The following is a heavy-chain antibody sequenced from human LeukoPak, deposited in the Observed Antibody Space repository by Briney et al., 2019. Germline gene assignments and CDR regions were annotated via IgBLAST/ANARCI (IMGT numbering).Heavy chain of an antibody. CDR3: AREVNWNSATLFFDC. D-gene: IGHD1-7*01. Sequence: SQTLSLTCTASGGSISSGDFYWTRIRQNPGKGLEWIGYTHYSGSTYYNPSLKSRVTISVDTSKNQFSLKLSSVAAADTAVYYCAREVNWNSATLFFDCWGQGTLVTVSS. CDR1: GGSISSGDFY. V-gene: IGHV4-31*03. CDR2: THYSGST. J-gene: IGHJ4*02.